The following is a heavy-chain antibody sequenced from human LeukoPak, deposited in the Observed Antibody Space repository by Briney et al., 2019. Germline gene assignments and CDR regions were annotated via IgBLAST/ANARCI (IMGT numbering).Heavy chain of an antibody. CDR2: INPNTGDT. J-gene: IGHJ4*02. CDR3: AGGYCSGGSCYSFDY. V-gene: IGHV1-2*02. D-gene: IGHD2-15*01. Sequence: ASVKVSCKASGYTFTGYYIHWVRQAPGQGLEWMGWINPNTGDTNYAQKFQGRVTMTRDTSISTAYMELSRLRSDDTAVYYCAGGYCSGGSCYSFDYWGQGTLVTVSS. CDR1: GYTFTGYY.